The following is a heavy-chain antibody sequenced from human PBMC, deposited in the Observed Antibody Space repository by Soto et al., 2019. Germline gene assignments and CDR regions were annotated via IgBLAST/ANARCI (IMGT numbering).Heavy chain of an antibody. CDR1: GYTFTSYG. Sequence: QVQLVQSGAEVKKPGASVRVSCKASGYTFTSYGISWVRQAPGQGLEWMGWISGYNGNTNYAQKLQGRVTMTKDTSXSXXNMELRSLRSDDTAVYSCARGYCSGGSCYTGWFDPWGQGTLVTVSS. D-gene: IGHD2-15*01. CDR3: ARGYCSGGSCYTGWFDP. V-gene: IGHV1-18*01. CDR2: ISGYNGNT. J-gene: IGHJ5*02.